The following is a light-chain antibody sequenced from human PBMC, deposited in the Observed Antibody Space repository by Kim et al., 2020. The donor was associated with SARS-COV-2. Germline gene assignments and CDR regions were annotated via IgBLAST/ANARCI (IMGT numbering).Light chain of an antibody. CDR2: GAS. V-gene: IGKV3-20*01. J-gene: IGKJ4*01. CDR1: RRVSSNY. Sequence: SPGGGATAPCCAGRRVSSNYLAWYQQKPGQAPRLLIYGASSRATGIPDRFSGSGSGTDFILTISRLQPEDFAVYYCQHYGTSPLTFGGGTKVDIK. CDR3: QHYGTSPLT.